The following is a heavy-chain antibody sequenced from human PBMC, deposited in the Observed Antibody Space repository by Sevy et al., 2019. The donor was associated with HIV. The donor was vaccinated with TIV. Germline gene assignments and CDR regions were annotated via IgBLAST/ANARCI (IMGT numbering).Heavy chain of an antibody. CDR3: AKDRGYCSGGSCYIQV. CDR2: INTNNGIA. V-gene: IGHV1-18*01. J-gene: IGHJ1*01. CDR1: GYPFTSFG. D-gene: IGHD2-15*01. Sequence: ASVKVSCKGSGYPFTSFGISWVRQAPGQGLEWMGWINTNNGIANYAQKYQGRVTMTRDTSTSTAYMELRSLRSDDTAVYYCAKDRGYCSGGSCYIQVWGQGTLVTVSS.